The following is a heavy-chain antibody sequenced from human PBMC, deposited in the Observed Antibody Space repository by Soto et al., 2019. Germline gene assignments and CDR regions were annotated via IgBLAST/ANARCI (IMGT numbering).Heavy chain of an antibody. CDR3: ARDRVQWLVRLRWFDP. CDR1: GFTFSDYY. V-gene: IGHV3-11*01. CDR2: ISSSGSTI. D-gene: IGHD6-19*01. Sequence: QVQLVESGGGLVKPGGSLRLSCAASGFTFSDYYMNWIRQAPGKGLEWVSYISSSGSTIYYADSVKGRFTISRDNAKNXLYLQMNSLRAEDTAVYYCARDRVQWLVRLRWFDPWGQGTLVTVSS. J-gene: IGHJ5*02.